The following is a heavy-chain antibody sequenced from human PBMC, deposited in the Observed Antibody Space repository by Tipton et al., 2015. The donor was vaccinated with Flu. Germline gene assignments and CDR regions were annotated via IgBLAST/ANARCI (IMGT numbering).Heavy chain of an antibody. CDR2: IYTSGST. D-gene: IGHD2-15*01. J-gene: IGHJ6*02. CDR3: AREFGNCSGGSCYSYKHYYGMDV. CDR1: GGSISSYY. V-gene: IGHV4-4*07. Sequence: TLSLTCTVSGGSISSYYWSWIRQPAGKGLEWIGRIYTSGSTNYNPSLKSRVTMSVDTSKNQFSLKLSSVTAADTAGYYCAREFGNCSGGSCYSYKHYYGMDVWGQGTTVTVSS.